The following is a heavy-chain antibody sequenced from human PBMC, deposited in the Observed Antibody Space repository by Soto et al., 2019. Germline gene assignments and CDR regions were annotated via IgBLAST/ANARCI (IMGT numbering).Heavy chain of an antibody. CDR2: IYYSGST. D-gene: IGHD6-13*01. Sequence: QLQLQESGPGLVKPSETLSLTCTVSGGSISSSSYYWGWIRQPPGKGLEWIGSIYYSGSTYYNPSLKSRVTISVDTSKNQFSLKLSSVTAADTAVYYCARLSIAAAGAVVMDVWGKGTTVTVSS. J-gene: IGHJ6*03. CDR3: ARLSIAAAGAVVMDV. V-gene: IGHV4-39*01. CDR1: GGSISSSSYY.